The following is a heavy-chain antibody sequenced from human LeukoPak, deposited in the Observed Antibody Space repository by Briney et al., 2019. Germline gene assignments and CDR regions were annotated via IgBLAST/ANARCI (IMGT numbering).Heavy chain of an antibody. Sequence: ASVKVSCKASGGTLSSYAISWVRQAPGQGLEWMGGIIPIFGTANYAQKFQGRVTITADESTSTAYMELSSLRSEDTAVYYCARGRVAGAAAYFDYWGQGTLVTVSS. V-gene: IGHV1-69*13. CDR1: GGTLSSYA. D-gene: IGHD6-13*01. CDR3: ARGRVAGAAAYFDY. CDR2: IIPIFGTA. J-gene: IGHJ4*02.